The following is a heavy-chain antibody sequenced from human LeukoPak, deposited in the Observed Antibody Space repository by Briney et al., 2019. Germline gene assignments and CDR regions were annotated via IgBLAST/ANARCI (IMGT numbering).Heavy chain of an antibody. D-gene: IGHD4-17*01. Sequence: SGTLSLTCAVYGGSFSGYYWSWIRQPPGKGLEWIGEINHSGGTNYNPSLKSRVTISVDTSKNQFSLKLSSVTAADTAVYYCARGSGGDYSYYYYYYGMDVWGQGTTVTVSS. CDR2: INHSGGT. CDR1: GGSFSGYY. J-gene: IGHJ6*02. V-gene: IGHV4-34*01. CDR3: ARGSGGDYSYYYYYYGMDV.